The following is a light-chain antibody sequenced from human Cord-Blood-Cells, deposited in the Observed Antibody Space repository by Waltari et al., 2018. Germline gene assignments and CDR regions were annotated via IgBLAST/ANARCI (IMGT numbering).Light chain of an antibody. CDR2: EVS. Sequence: QSALTQPASASGSPGQSITIYCTGTSRDVGGYNYVYWYQQHPGKAPKLIIYEVSNRPSGVSNRFSGSKSGNTASLTISGLQAEDEADYYCSSYTSISTLYVFGTGTKVTVL. CDR1: SRDVGGYNY. J-gene: IGLJ1*01. CDR3: SSYTSISTLYV. V-gene: IGLV2-14*01.